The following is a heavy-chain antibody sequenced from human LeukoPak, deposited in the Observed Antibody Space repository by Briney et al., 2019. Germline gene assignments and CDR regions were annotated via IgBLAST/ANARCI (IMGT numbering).Heavy chain of an antibody. J-gene: IGHJ4*02. CDR2: ISSSSSTI. CDR3: ARDSLTTGTSPIYDY. Sequence: GGSLRLSCAASGFTFSSYSMNWVRQAPGKGLEWVSYISSSSSTIYYADSVKGRFTISRDNAKNSLYLQMNSLRAEDTAVYYCARDSLTTGTSPIYDYWGQGTLVTVSS. V-gene: IGHV3-48*04. D-gene: IGHD1-1*01. CDR1: GFTFSSYS.